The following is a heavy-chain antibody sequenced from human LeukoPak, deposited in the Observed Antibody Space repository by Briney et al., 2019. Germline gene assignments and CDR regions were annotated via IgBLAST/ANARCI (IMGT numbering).Heavy chain of an antibody. CDR1: AVTFNNYW. J-gene: IGHJ4*02. CDR2: TYPGDSET. Sequence: GESLKISCKGSAVTFNNYWIGWVRQLPGKGLDWMGITYPGDSETRYSPSFQGQVTMSVDKSINTAYLHWGSLKASDTAMYFCARLSTRLLDHWGQGTRVTVSS. V-gene: IGHV5-51*01. CDR3: ARLSTRLLDH. D-gene: IGHD3-3*01.